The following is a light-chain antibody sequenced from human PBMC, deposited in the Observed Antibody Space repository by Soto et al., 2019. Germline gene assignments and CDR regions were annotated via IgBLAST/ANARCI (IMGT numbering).Light chain of an antibody. Sequence: EIVMTQSPATLSVSAGERATLSCRASQSINSNLAWYQQKPGQAPRLLIYGASTRATGIPARFSGSGSGTEFTLTISSPQSEDFAVYYCQQYNNWPPLTFGGGTKVEIK. CDR3: QQYNNWPPLT. CDR2: GAS. J-gene: IGKJ4*01. CDR1: QSINSN. V-gene: IGKV3-15*01.